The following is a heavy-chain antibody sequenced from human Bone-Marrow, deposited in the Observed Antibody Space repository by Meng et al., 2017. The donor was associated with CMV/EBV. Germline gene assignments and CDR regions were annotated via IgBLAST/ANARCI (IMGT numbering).Heavy chain of an antibody. Sequence: GESLKISCSASGFTFDDYGMNWVRQAPGKGLEWVSGIKWNGGSTRYADSVRGRFPISRDNAKNSLYLQMNSLRAEDTAVYYCARIESLYGDSGVLDYWGQGTLVTVSS. CDR2: IKWNGGST. J-gene: IGHJ4*02. CDR1: GFTFDDYG. V-gene: IGHV3-20*04. D-gene: IGHD4-17*01. CDR3: ARIESLYGDSGVLDY.